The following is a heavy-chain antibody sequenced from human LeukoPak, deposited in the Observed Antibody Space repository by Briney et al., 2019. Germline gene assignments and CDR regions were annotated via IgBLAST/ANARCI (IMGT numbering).Heavy chain of an antibody. D-gene: IGHD3-10*01. V-gene: IGHV3-23*01. CDR1: GFTFSSYA. J-gene: IGHJ5*02. Sequence: HTGGSLRLSCAASGFTFSSYAMSWVRQAPGKGLEWVSAISGSGGSTYYADSVKGRFTISRDNSKNTLYLQMNSLRAEDTAVYYCAKDQTWGSGSYENNWFDPWGQGTLVTVSS. CDR3: AKDQTWGSGSYENNWFDP. CDR2: ISGSGGST.